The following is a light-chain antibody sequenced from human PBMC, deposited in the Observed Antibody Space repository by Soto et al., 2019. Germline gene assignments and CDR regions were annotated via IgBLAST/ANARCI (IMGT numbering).Light chain of an antibody. CDR3: SSFTGSTTWV. J-gene: IGLJ3*02. CDR2: DVS. CDR1: SSDIGAYNY. V-gene: IGLV2-14*01. Sequence: QSALTQPASVSGSPGQSITISCTGTSSDIGAYNYVSWYQQTPGKAPKLMIYDVSKRPSGVSNRFSGSKSGNTASLTISGLLAEDEADYYCSSFTGSTTWVFGGGTKVTVL.